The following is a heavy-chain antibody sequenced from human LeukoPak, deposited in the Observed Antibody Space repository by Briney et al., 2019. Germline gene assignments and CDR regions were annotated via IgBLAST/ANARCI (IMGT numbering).Heavy chain of an antibody. CDR3: ASTVGVYDFWSGFYYFDY. D-gene: IGHD3-3*01. CDR2: IYHSGST. V-gene: IGHV4-38-2*02. CDR1: GYSISSGYY. J-gene: IGHJ4*02. Sequence: PSETLSLTCTVSGYSISSGYYWGWIRQPPGKGLEWIGGIYHSGSTYYNPSLKSRVTISVDTSKNQFSLKLSSVTAADTAVYYCASTVGVYDFWSGFYYFDYWGQGTLVTVSS.